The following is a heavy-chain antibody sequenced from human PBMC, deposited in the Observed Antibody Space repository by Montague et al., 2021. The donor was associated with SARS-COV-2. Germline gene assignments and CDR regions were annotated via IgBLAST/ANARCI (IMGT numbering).Heavy chain of an antibody. D-gene: IGHD3-16*01. CDR2: VMLSKST. V-gene: IGHV4-59*08. J-gene: IGHJ4*02. CDR1: GVSVTDYY. CDR3: VRHPHYAGVNGPPDF. Sequence: SETLSLTCTVSGVSVTDYYWSWIRQPPGKGPEWIGDVMLSKSTNFNPSLKSRVTISVDTSKNQFSLRLNSVSAADTAFYYCVRHPHYAGVNGPPDFWGQGTLVTVSS.